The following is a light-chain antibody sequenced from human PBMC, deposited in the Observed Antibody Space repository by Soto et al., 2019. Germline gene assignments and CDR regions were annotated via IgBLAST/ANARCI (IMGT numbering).Light chain of an antibody. Sequence: EVVLTQSPGTLSLSPGERATLSCRASQIINSVTLAWYQQRPGQAPRLLIYGASTRATGVPDRFSGSGSGADFTLTISRLEPEDSAVYYCQQYGTPLTFGGGTKIEIK. CDR3: QQYGTPLT. J-gene: IGKJ4*01. CDR2: GAS. CDR1: QIINSVT. V-gene: IGKV3-20*01.